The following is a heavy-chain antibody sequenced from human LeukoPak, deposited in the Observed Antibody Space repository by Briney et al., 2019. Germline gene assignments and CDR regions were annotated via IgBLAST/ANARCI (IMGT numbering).Heavy chain of an antibody. J-gene: IGHJ4*02. CDR2: INHSGST. CDR3: ARQLRYFDWLLKFDY. Sequence: SETLSLTCAVYGGSFSGYYWSWIRQPPGKGLEWIGEINHSGSTNYNPSLKSRVTISVDTSKNQFSLKLSSVTAADTAVYYCARQLRYFDWLLKFDYWGQGALVTVSS. D-gene: IGHD3-9*01. V-gene: IGHV4-34*01. CDR1: GGSFSGYY.